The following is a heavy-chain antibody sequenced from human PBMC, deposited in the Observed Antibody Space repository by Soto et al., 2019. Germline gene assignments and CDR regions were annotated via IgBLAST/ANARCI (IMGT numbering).Heavy chain of an antibody. CDR3: ASLVRGYGVDY. CDR1: YGSFISAGYY. J-gene: IGHJ4*02. Sequence: TLSLTCTVSYGSFISAGYYWSCIRQHPGKDLQWIGYIHNSGSTSYNPSLESRVSISVDTSKNRFFLRLTSVTAADTAVYYCASLVRGYGVDYWGQGTLVTVSS. D-gene: IGHD3-10*01. CDR2: IHNSGST. V-gene: IGHV4-31*03.